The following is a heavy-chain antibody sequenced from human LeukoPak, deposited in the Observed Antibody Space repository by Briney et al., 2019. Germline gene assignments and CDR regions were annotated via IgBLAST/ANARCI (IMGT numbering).Heavy chain of an antibody. Sequence: ASVKVSCKASGYTFTSYGISWVRQAPGQVLEWMGWISAYNGNTNYAQKLQGRVTMTTDTSTSTAYMELRSLRSDDTAVYYCARDSWVEQWLVRSGYYFDYWGQGTLVTVSS. J-gene: IGHJ4*02. D-gene: IGHD6-19*01. CDR1: GYTFTSYG. V-gene: IGHV1-18*01. CDR3: ARDSWVEQWLVRSGYYFDY. CDR2: ISAYNGNT.